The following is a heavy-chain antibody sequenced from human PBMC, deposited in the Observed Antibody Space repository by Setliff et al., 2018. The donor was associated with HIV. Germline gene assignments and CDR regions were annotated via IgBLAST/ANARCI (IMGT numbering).Heavy chain of an antibody. Sequence: RASVKVSCKSSGGDFTTYIIAWVRQVPGQGLEWMGRVIPLFDTTKYAQKFQGRITITADKSTSTAYMELSSLTSEDTAVYYCARGRFLEWLLIGFDSWGQGTLVTVSS. D-gene: IGHD3-3*01. CDR3: ARGRFLEWLLIGFDS. CDR2: VIPLFDTT. J-gene: IGHJ4*02. CDR1: GGDFTTYI. V-gene: IGHV1-69*06.